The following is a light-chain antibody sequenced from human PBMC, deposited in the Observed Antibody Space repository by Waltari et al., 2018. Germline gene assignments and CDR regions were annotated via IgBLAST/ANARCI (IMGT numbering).Light chain of an antibody. CDR2: QDY. CDR1: TLGNKF. CDR3: QAWDSIVV. V-gene: IGLV3-1*01. Sequence: SYELTQPPSVSVSPRQTPTIPCSGDTLGNKFICWYQPEPGPSPVLVIYQDYKRPSGIPERFSGSNSGNTATLTISETQAMDEADYYCQAWDSIVVFGGGTKLTVL. J-gene: IGLJ2*01.